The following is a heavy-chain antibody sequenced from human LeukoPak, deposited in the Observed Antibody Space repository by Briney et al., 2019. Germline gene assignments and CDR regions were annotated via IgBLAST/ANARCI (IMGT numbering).Heavy chain of an antibody. CDR1: GYTFTSYG. CDR3: ARVSTYYDILTGYYVPYYYYYMDV. J-gene: IGHJ6*03. D-gene: IGHD3-9*01. V-gene: IGHV1-18*01. CDR2: ISAYNGNT. Sequence: ASVKVSCKASGYTFTSYGISWVRQAPGQGLEWMGWISAYNGNTNYAQKLQGRVTMTTDTSTSTACMELRSLRSDDTAVYYCARVSTYYDILTGYYVPYYYYYMDVWGKGTTVTVSS.